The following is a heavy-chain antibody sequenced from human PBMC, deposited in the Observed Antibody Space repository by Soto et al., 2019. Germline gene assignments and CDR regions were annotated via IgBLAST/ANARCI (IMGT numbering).Heavy chain of an antibody. CDR3: AREGSCTSTSCPVSR. CDR1: GFSFNDYY. V-gene: IGHV3-11*01. D-gene: IGHD2-2*01. CDR2: ISNSDSTI. J-gene: IGHJ4*02. Sequence: PGGSLRLSCAASGFSFNDYYTSWIRQAPGKGLEWVAYISNSDSTINYADSVKGRFTISRDSAKKLMYLQMNSLRADDTAVYYCAREGSCTSTSCPVSRWGQGTLVTVSS.